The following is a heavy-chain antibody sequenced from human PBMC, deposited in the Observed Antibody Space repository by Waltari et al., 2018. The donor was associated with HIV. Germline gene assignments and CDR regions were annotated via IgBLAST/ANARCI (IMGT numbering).Heavy chain of an antibody. CDR3: ARREATVVRGVYYYGMDV. V-gene: IGHV3-74*01. CDR2: IHSDGSST. Sequence: EVQLVESGGGLVQPGGSLRLSCAASGFPFRSYWMHWVRQGPGKGLVWVSRIHSDGSSTSYADFVKGRFTISRDNAKNTLYLEMNSLRAEDTAVYYCARREATVVRGVYYYGMDVWGQGTTVTVSS. CDR1: GFPFRSYW. J-gene: IGHJ6*02. D-gene: IGHD3-10*01.